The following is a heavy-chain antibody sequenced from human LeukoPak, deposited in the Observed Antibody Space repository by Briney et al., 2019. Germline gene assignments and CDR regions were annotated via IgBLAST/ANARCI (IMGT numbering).Heavy chain of an antibody. Sequence: GGSLRLSCAASGFTFSSYGMHWVRQAPGKGLEWVAVISYDGSNKYYADSVKGRFTISRDNSKNTLYLQMNSLRAEGTAVYYCAKDGPYSGSYYYYYGMDVWGQGTTVTVSS. CDR3: AKDGPYSGSYYYYYGMDV. CDR2: ISYDGSNK. CDR1: GFTFSSYG. V-gene: IGHV3-30*18. J-gene: IGHJ6*02. D-gene: IGHD1-26*01.